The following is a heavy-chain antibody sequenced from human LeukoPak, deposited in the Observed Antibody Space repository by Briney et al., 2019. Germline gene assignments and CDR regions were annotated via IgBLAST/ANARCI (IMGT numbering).Heavy chain of an antibody. CDR1: GGSISSSSFY. CDR3: ARETSGSSIDY. J-gene: IGHJ4*02. Sequence: PSETLSLTCTVSGGSISSSSFYWGWIRQPPGKGLEWIGSIYYNGDTFYSPSLKNRVTKSIDTSKNQFSLNLRSVTAADTAVYYCARETSGSSIDYWGQGTLVTVSS. D-gene: IGHD1-26*01. V-gene: IGHV4-39*02. CDR2: IYYNGDT.